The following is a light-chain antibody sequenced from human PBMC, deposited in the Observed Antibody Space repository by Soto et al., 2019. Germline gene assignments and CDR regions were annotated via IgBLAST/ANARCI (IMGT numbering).Light chain of an antibody. J-gene: IGKJ2*01. V-gene: IGKV3-15*01. Sequence: EIVMTQSRATLSVSPGERATLSCRASQSVSSNLVWYQQKRGQAPRLLIYGASTRATGIPARFSGSGSGTEFTLTISSLQSEDFAVYYCQQYNNWPPTFGQGTKLEIK. CDR2: GAS. CDR1: QSVSSN. CDR3: QQYNNWPPT.